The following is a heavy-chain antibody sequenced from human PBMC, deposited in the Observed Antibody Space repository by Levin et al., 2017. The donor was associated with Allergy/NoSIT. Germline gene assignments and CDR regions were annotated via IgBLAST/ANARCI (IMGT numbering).Heavy chain of an antibody. J-gene: IGHJ4*02. V-gene: IGHV4-34*01. D-gene: IGHD4-23*01. CDR1: GGSLSGYY. Sequence: ESLKISCAVYGGSLSGYYWSWIRQPPGKGLEWIGEINHSGSTNYNPSLKSRVTMSLDTSNNQFSLKLNSVTAADMAVYYCAREVTVTTVVTSPFDYWGQGTLVTVS. CDR2: INHSGST. CDR3: AREVTVTTVVTSPFDY.